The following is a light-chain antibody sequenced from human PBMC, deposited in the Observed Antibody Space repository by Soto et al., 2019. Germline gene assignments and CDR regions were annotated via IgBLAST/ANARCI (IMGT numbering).Light chain of an antibody. CDR3: SLYTSSSTPWV. Sequence: QSALTQPPSVSGSPGQSVTISCTGTSSDVGSYNRVSWYQQPPGTAPKLMIYEVSNRPSGVPDRFSGSKSGNTASLTISGLQAEDEADYYCSLYTSSSTPWVFCGGTKVTVL. V-gene: IGLV2-18*01. CDR2: EVS. CDR1: SSDVGSYNR. J-gene: IGLJ3*02.